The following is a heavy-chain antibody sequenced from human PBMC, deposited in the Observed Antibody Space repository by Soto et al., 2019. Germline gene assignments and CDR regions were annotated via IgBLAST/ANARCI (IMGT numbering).Heavy chain of an antibody. Sequence: PCGSLRLACRACGVSISSLSMNWIRQAQGKGLEWVSTISSSSNNIYYADSVKGRFTISRDNSKSTLYLQINSLRAEDTAVYYCAKTRGAMIYAISVYGMDVWGQGTTVTVSS. V-gene: IGHV3-21*04. D-gene: IGHD2-8*01. J-gene: IGHJ6*02. CDR3: AKTRGAMIYAISVYGMDV. CDR2: ISSSSNNI. CDR1: GVSISSLS.